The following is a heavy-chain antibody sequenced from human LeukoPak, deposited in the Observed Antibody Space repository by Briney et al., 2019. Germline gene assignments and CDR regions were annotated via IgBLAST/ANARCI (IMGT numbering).Heavy chain of an antibody. CDR3: ARDRRPYYYGSGSYYNRLDAFDI. CDR2: IYTSGST. V-gene: IGHV4-4*07. D-gene: IGHD3-10*01. Sequence: SETLSLTCTVSGGSISSYYWSWIRQPAGKGLEWIGRIYTSGSTNYNPSLKSRVTMSVDTSKNQFSLKLSSVTAADTAVYYCARDRRPYYYGSGSYYNRLDAFDIWGQGTMVTVSS. CDR1: GGSISSYY. J-gene: IGHJ3*02.